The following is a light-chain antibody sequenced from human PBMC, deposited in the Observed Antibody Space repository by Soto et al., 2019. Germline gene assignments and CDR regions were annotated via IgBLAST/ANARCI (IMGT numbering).Light chain of an antibody. J-gene: IGKJ3*01. Sequence: DIQLTQSPSFLSASVGDRVTITCRASQGINTYLAWYQQNPGKAPKLLIYGASTLQSGVPSRFSGIGSGTEFTLTISSLQPEDFATYYCQQHNNYPRTFGPGTKLDLK. CDR2: GAS. CDR3: QQHNNYPRT. CDR1: QGINTY. V-gene: IGKV1-9*01.